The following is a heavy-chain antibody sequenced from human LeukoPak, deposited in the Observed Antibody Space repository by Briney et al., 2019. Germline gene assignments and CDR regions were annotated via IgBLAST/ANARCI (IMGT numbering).Heavy chain of an antibody. J-gene: IGHJ5*02. V-gene: IGHV4-59*01. D-gene: IGHD4-17*01. CDR3: ARQDGVLGWFDP. Sequence: SGPTLVNPSETLSLTCTVSGGSISSYYWSWIRQPPGKGLEWIGYISYSGSTNYNPSLKSRVTISVDTSKNQFSLKLSSVTAADTAVYYCARQDGVLGWFDPRGQGTLVTVSS. CDR1: GGSISSYY. CDR2: ISYSGST.